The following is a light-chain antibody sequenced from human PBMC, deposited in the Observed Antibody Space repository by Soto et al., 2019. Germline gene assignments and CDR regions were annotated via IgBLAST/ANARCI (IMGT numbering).Light chain of an antibody. J-gene: IGKJ4*01. CDR1: QGISNY. Sequence: DIQMTQSPSSLSASVGDRVTITCRASQGISNYLAWYQQKPGKVPKLLIYAASTLQSGVPSRFSGSGSGTDFTLTISSLQTADVATYYGQKYNSAPLTCGGGSKVEIK. CDR2: AAS. V-gene: IGKV1-27*01. CDR3: QKYNSAPLT.